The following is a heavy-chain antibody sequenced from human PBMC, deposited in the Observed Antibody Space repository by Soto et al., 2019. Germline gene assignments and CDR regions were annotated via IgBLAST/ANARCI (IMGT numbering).Heavy chain of an antibody. D-gene: IGHD6-13*01. CDR2: ISGSGGTT. Sequence: EVQLLESGGGLVQPGGSLRLSCTGSGFTFSSYAMNWVRQAPGKGLECVSTISGSGGTTYYADSVKGRFTISRDNSKNTLYLQMSSLRAEDTAVYYCAKNGRAAAMYNWFDPWGQGTLVTVFS. CDR3: AKNGRAAAMYNWFDP. J-gene: IGHJ5*02. CDR1: GFTFSSYA. V-gene: IGHV3-23*01.